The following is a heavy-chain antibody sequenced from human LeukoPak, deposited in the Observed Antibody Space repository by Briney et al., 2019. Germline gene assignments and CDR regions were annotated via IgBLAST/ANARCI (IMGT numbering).Heavy chain of an antibody. Sequence: KPSETLSLTCTVSGGSISSYYWSWIRQPPGKGLEWIGEINHSGSTNYNPSLKSRVTISVDTSKNQFSLKLSSVTAADTAVYYCARGLRYSRTWGQGTLVTVSS. CDR3: ARGLRYSRT. CDR1: GGSISSYY. J-gene: IGHJ4*02. D-gene: IGHD6-13*01. V-gene: IGHV4-34*01. CDR2: INHSGST.